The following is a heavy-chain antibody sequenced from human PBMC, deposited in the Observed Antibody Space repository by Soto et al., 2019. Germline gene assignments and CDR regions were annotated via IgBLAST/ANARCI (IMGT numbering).Heavy chain of an antibody. CDR3: ARTAAAGKYYYGMDV. D-gene: IGHD6-13*01. CDR2: IYPGDSDT. CDR1: GYSFTSYW. V-gene: IGHV5-51*01. J-gene: IGHJ6*02. Sequence: GESLKISCKGSGYSFTSYWIGWVRQMPGKGLECMRIIYPGDSDTRYSPSFQGQVTISADKSISTAYLQWSSLKASDTAMYYCARTAAAGKYYYGMDVWGQGTTVTAP.